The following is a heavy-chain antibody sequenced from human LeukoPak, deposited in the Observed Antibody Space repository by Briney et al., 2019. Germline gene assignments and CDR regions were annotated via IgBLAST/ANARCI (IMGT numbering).Heavy chain of an antibody. CDR3: AKDSREYTGYYYGMDV. CDR2: ISGSGGST. V-gene: IGHV3-23*01. CDR1: GFTFSSYA. Sequence: GSLRLSCAASGFTFSSYAMSWVRQAPGKGLEWVSAISGSGGSTYYADSVKGRFTISRDNSKNTPYLQMNSLRAEDTAVYYCAKDSREYTGYYYGMDVWGQGTTVTVSS. D-gene: IGHD6-6*01. J-gene: IGHJ6*02.